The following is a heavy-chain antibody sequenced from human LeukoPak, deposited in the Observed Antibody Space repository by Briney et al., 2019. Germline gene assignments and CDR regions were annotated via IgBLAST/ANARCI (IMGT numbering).Heavy chain of an antibody. D-gene: IGHD6-13*01. J-gene: IGHJ4*02. CDR3: ARDFKQLVPAPFFDY. CDR2: IYYSGST. Sequence: SETLSLTCTVSGGSISSYYWSWIRQPPGKGLEWIGYIYYSGSTNYNPSLKSRVTISVDTSKNQFSLQLNSVTPEDTAVYYCARDFKQLVPAPFFDYWGQGTLVTVSS. CDR1: GGSISSYY. V-gene: IGHV4-59*12.